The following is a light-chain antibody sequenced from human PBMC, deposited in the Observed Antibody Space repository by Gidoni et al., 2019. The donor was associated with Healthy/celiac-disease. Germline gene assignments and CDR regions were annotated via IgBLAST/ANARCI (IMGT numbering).Light chain of an antibody. CDR2: DAS. CDR1: QSVSSY. V-gene: IGKV3-11*01. Sequence: EIVLTQSPATLSLSPGERATLSCRASQSVSSYLAWYQQKPGQAPRLLIYDASNRATGIPARFSGSGSGTDFTLTISRLEPEDFAVYYCQQRSNWPPNTFXQXTKLEIK. J-gene: IGKJ2*01. CDR3: QQRSNWPPNT.